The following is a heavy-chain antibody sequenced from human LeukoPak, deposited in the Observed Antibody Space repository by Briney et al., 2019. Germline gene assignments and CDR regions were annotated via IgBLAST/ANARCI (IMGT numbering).Heavy chain of an antibody. CDR1: GFTFTIYG. Sequence: GSSLRLSCAASGFTFTIYGMHWVRQAPGKGLEWVAVISYDGSSKYYADSVKGRFTISRDNSKNTLYLQMNSLRAEDTAVYYCAKEAHSSGWYTYYFDYWGQGTLVTVSS. J-gene: IGHJ4*02. CDR2: ISYDGSSK. CDR3: AKEAHSSGWYTYYFDY. V-gene: IGHV3-30*18. D-gene: IGHD6-19*01.